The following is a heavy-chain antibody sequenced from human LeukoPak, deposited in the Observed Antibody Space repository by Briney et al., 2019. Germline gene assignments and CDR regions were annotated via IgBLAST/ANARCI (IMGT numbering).Heavy chain of an antibody. CDR1: GDSISSHY. CDR3: ARTSGYFYWESHFDY. J-gene: IGHJ4*02. CDR2: IYTTGDT. D-gene: IGHD3-22*01. V-gene: IGHV4-4*07. Sequence: SETLSLTCTVSGDSISSHYWSWIRQPAGKGLEWIGRIYTTGDTNYNPSLKSRVTLSVDTSKNQFSLTSNSVTAADTAVYYCARTSGYFYWESHFDYWGQGTLVTVSS.